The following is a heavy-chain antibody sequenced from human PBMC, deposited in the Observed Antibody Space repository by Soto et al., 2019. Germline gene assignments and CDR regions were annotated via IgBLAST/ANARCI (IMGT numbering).Heavy chain of an antibody. J-gene: IGHJ4*02. CDR1: GFTFSSYA. CDR2: ISGSGGST. Sequence: HPGGSLRLSCAASGFTFSSYAMSWVRQAPGKGLEWVSAISGSGGSTYYADSVKGRFTISRDNSKNTLYLQMNSLRAEDTAVYYCAKDAAYDYIWGSYPRNDYWGQGTLVTVSS. CDR3: AKDAAYDYIWGSYPRNDY. V-gene: IGHV3-23*01. D-gene: IGHD3-16*02.